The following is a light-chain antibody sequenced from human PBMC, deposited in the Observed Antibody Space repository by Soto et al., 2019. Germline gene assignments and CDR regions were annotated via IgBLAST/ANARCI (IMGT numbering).Light chain of an antibody. J-gene: IGKJ1*01. V-gene: IGKV1-5*01. Sequence: DIQMTQSPSTLSASVGDRVTITCRASQSIGRWLAWYQQNPGKAPKVLIYDASTLKSGVPSRFSGSGSGTDFTLTISSLQPDDFAIYYCQQYNSYWTFGQGTKVDIK. CDR3: QQYNSYWT. CDR1: QSIGRW. CDR2: DAS.